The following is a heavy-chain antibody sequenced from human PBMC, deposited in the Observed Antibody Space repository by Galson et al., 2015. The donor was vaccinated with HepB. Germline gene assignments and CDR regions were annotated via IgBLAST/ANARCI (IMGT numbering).Heavy chain of an antibody. D-gene: IGHD2-15*01. V-gene: IGHV1-2*02. CDR1: GYTFTGYY. CDR3: ARDGSGIYCSGGSCYAALSYFDY. J-gene: IGHJ4*02. Sequence: SVKVSCKASGYTFTGYYMHWVRQAPGQGLEWMGWINPNSGGTNYAQKFQGRVTMTRDTSISTAYMELSRLRSDDTVVYYCARDGSGIYCSGGSCYAALSYFDYWGQGTLVTVSS. CDR2: INPNSGGT.